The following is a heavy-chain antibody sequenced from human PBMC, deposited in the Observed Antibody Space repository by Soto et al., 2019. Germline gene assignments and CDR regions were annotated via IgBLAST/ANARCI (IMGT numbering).Heavy chain of an antibody. Sequence: DVQLVESGRGLVQPGRSLRLSCAASGFSFDDYAMFWVRQAPGKGLEWVSGITWNSGTIGYAGSVKGRFTISRDNAKNSLYLQMNSLRAEDTALYYCAKGSSSWYEVPYDYWGQGTLVTVSS. D-gene: IGHD6-13*01. J-gene: IGHJ4*02. CDR3: AKGSSSWYEVPYDY. V-gene: IGHV3-9*01. CDR1: GFSFDDYA. CDR2: ITWNSGTI.